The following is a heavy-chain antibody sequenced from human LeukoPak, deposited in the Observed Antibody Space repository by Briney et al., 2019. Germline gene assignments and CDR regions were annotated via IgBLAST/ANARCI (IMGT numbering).Heavy chain of an antibody. V-gene: IGHV4-59*02. J-gene: IGHJ4*02. CDR2: IYYSGST. CDR1: GGPVRSYR. D-gene: IGHD5-18*01. Sequence: RSAETLSLTCTVSGGPVRSYRGSWIRQPPGKGVEGIGYIYYSGSTNYNPSLKSRVSISVDPSKNQFFLKVRSVTAADTAVYYCARTRYTYGDFDYWGQGTLVTVSS. CDR3: ARTRYTYGDFDY.